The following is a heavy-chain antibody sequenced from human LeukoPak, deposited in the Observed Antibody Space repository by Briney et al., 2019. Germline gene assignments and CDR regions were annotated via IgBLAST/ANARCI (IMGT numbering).Heavy chain of an antibody. J-gene: IGHJ4*02. CDR1: GYSFTSYW. Sequence: GESLKISCKGSGYSFTSYWIGWVRQMPGKGLEWMGIIYPGDSDTRYSPSFQGQVTISADKSISTAYLQWSSLKASDTAMYYCASGGQEMATIGGFDYWGQGTLVTVSS. D-gene: IGHD5-24*01. CDR2: IYPGDSDT. V-gene: IGHV5-51*01. CDR3: ASGGQEMATIGGFDY.